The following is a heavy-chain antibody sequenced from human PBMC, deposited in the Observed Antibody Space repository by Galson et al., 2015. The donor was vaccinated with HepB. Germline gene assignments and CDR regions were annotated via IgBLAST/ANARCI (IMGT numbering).Heavy chain of an antibody. CDR2: ISGSGGST. Sequence: SLRLSCAASGFTFSSYGMHWVRQAPGKGLEWVSAISGSGGSTYYADSVKGRFTISRDNSKNTLCLQMNSLRAEDTAVYYCAKFFGVTAILGYWGQGPLVTVSS. V-gene: IGHV3-23*01. J-gene: IGHJ4*02. D-gene: IGHD2-21*02. CDR3: AKFFGVTAILGY. CDR1: GFTFSSYG.